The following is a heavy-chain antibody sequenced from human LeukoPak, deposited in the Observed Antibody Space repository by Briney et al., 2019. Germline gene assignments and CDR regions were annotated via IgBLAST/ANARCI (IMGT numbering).Heavy chain of an antibody. J-gene: IGHJ4*02. CDR3: ARHPTTYYYDSSGYWIDY. CDR1: GFTFSSYS. V-gene: IGHV3-21*01. D-gene: IGHD3-22*01. CDR2: IRSSSSYI. Sequence: KSGGSLRLSCAASGFTFSSYSMNWVRQAPGKGLEWVSSIRSSSSYIYYADSVKGRFTISRDNAKNSLYLQMNSLRAEDTAVYYCARHPTTYYYDSSGYWIDYWGQGTLVTVSS.